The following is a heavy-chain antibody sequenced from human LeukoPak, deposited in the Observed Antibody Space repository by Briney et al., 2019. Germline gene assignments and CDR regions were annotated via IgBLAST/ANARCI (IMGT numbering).Heavy chain of an antibody. D-gene: IGHD6-19*01. CDR3: ARGYSSGWYFDY. Sequence: ASVKVSCKASGYTFTGYYMHWVRQAPGQGLEWMGWINPNSGGTSYAQRFQGRVTMTRDTSISTAYMELSRLRSDDTAVYYCARGYSSGWYFDYWGQGTLVTVSS. CDR2: INPNSGGT. V-gene: IGHV1-2*02. J-gene: IGHJ4*02. CDR1: GYTFTGYY.